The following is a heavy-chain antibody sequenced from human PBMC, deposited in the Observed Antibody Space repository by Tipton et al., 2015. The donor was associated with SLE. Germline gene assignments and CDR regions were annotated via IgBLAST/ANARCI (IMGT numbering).Heavy chain of an antibody. D-gene: IGHD4-17*01. Sequence: TLSLTCTVSGGSISSYYWSWIRQPPGKGLEWIGYIYTSGSTNYNPSLKSRVTISVDTSKNQFSLKLSSVTAADTAVYYCAREGGEGVTTVLWWFDPWGQGTLVTVSS. V-gene: IGHV4-4*08. J-gene: IGHJ5*02. CDR1: GGSISSYY. CDR3: AREGGEGVTTVLWWFDP. CDR2: IYTSGST.